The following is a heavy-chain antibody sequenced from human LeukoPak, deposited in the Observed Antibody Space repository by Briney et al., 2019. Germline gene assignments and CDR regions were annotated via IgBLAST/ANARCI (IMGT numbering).Heavy chain of an antibody. V-gene: IGHV3-48*03. CDR1: GFTFRSYE. CDR2: ISSSGSTI. Sequence: GGSLRLSCAASGFTFRSYEMNWVRRAPGKGLEWVSYISSSGSTIYYADSLKGRFTNSRDNAKNSLYLQMNSLRAEDTAVYYCATKISGSYYEYIDYWGQGTLVTVSS. D-gene: IGHD1-26*01. CDR3: ATKISGSYYEYIDY. J-gene: IGHJ4*02.